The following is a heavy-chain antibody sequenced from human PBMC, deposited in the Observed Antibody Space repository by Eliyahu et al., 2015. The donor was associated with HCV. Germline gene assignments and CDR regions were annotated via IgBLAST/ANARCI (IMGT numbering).Heavy chain of an antibody. CDR2: ISWNSGNV. D-gene: IGHD3-22*01. CDR1: GFSFXDFA. Sequence: EVQLVESGGGLVQPGRSLRLSCVASGFSFXDFAMNWVRQAPGKGLEWVAGISWNSGNVGYADSVEGRFTISRDNAKKSLYLQMNSLSVEDTALYYCTKVQDFRYSSGWYDFWGQGTLVTVSS. J-gene: IGHJ5*01. CDR3: TKVQDFRYSSGWYDF. V-gene: IGHV3-9*01.